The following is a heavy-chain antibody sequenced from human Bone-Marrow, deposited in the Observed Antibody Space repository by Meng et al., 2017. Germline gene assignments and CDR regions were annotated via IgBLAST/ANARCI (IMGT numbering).Heavy chain of an antibody. CDR1: GYTFTSYG. D-gene: IGHD6-19*01. CDR2: ISAYNGNT. Sequence: ASVKVSCKASGYTFTSYGISWVRQAPGQGLEWMGWISAYNGNTNYAQKLQGRVTMTTDTSTSTAYMELRSLRSDDTAVYYCAKDYGGSGSGWSHELGYFDYWGQGTLVTVSS. J-gene: IGHJ4*02. V-gene: IGHV1-18*01. CDR3: AKDYGGSGSGWSHELGYFDY.